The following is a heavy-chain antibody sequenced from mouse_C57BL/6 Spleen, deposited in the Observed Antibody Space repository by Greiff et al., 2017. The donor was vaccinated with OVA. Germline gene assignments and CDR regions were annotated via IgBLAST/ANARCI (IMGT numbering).Heavy chain of an antibody. Sequence: QVQLKQSGAELVKPGASVKLSCTASGFNIKDYYMHWVKQTPVHGLEWIGAIDPETGGTAYNQKFKGKAILTADKSSSTAYMELRSLTSEDSAVYYCTRSGNRWLLGYFDVWGTGTTVTVSS. CDR3: TRSGNRWLLGYFDV. V-gene: IGHV1-15*01. D-gene: IGHD2-3*01. J-gene: IGHJ1*03. CDR1: GFNIKDYY. CDR2: IDPETGGT.